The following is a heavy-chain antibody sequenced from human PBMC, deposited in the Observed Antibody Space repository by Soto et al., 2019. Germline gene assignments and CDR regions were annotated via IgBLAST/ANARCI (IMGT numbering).Heavy chain of an antibody. Sequence: QVQLVESGGGVVQPGRSLRLSCAASGFTFSSYAMHWVRQAPGKGLEWVAVISYDGSNKYYADSVKGRFTISRDNSKNTLYLQMNSLRAEDTAVYYCARDPVTLLLESSGYFDYWGQGTLVTVSS. D-gene: IGHD6-19*01. CDR2: ISYDGSNK. CDR3: ARDPVTLLLESSGYFDY. CDR1: GFTFSSYA. V-gene: IGHV3-30-3*01. J-gene: IGHJ4*02.